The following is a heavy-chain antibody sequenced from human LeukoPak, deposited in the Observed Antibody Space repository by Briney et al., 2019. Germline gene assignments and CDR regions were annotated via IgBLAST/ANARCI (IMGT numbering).Heavy chain of an antibody. Sequence: PGGSLKLSCVGSGFIFSNFGIHWVRQAPGKGLEWVAFIRNGLNNEYYADSVRGRFTISRDNAKNSLYLQMNSLRAEDTAMYYCARDTRGESDYWGHGTLVTVSS. V-gene: IGHV3-30*02. J-gene: IGHJ4*01. CDR3: ARDTRGESDY. D-gene: IGHD2-2*01. CDR1: GFIFSNFG. CDR2: IRNGLNNE.